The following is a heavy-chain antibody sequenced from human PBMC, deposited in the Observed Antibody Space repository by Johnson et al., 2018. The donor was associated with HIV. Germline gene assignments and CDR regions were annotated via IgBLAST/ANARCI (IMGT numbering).Heavy chain of an antibody. Sequence: VQLVESGGGLVQPGGSLRLSCAASGFTFSSFWMHWVRQAPGKGLVWVSRINSDGSSTSYVDSVKGRFTISRDNAKNSLYLQMNSLRAEDTALYYCAKGWMLGATKGEVDAFDIWGQWTMVTVSS. J-gene: IGHJ3*02. D-gene: IGHD1-26*01. CDR1: GFTFSSFW. V-gene: IGHV3-74*01. CDR2: INSDGSST. CDR3: AKGWMLGATKGEVDAFDI.